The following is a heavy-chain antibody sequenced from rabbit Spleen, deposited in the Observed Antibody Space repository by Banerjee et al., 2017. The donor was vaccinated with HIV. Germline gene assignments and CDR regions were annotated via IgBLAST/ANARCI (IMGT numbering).Heavy chain of an antibody. CDR2: IGAGSSYTT. CDR3: ARDWAGATGWNFYL. Sequence: QSLEESGGDLVKPGASLTLTCTASGFSFSYSAYMCWVRQPPGKGPEWIACIGAGSSYTTYAASGANGRFTISRSSSTTVTLQMTRPTAADTATYFGARDWAGATGWNFYLWGQGTLVTVS. D-gene: IGHD3-1*01. J-gene: IGHJ4*01. CDR1: GFSFSYSAY. V-gene: IGHV1S40*01.